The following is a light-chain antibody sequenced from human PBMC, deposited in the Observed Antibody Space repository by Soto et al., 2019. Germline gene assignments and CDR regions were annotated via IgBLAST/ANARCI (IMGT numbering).Light chain of an antibody. CDR1: QSVTSNY. CDR2: GAS. Sequence: EIVLTQSPGTLSLSPGERATLSCRASQSVTSNYLAWYQQKPGRAPRLLFFGASIRATGIPDRFSGSGYGTDFTLTISRLEPEDFAFYHCQQYGSSPTTFGQGTKVEIK. CDR3: QQYGSSPTT. V-gene: IGKV3-20*01. J-gene: IGKJ1*01.